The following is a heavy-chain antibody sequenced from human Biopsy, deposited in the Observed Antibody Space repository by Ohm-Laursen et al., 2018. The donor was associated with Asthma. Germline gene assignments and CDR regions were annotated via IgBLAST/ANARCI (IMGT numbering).Heavy chain of an antibody. V-gene: IGHV1-3*01. CDR2: INAVNGNT. D-gene: IGHD3-3*01. CDR1: GYTFINYA. J-gene: IGHJ3*02. CDR3: ARTYFDFWAGQVHDAFAM. Sequence: SVKVSCKASGYTFINYAIHWVRQAPGHSLEWMGWINAVNGNTKYSQKFQGRLTISRDTSASTAYMDLSSLRSEDTAVYYCARTYFDFWAGQVHDAFAMWGQGTMVTVSS.